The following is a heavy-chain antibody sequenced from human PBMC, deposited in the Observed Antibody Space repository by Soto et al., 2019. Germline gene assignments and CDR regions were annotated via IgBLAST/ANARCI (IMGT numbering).Heavy chain of an antibody. J-gene: IGHJ4*02. CDR3: AKFGTSEEIYFDY. CDR2: ISGSGVTT. CDR1: GFTFSTYA. D-gene: IGHD3-10*01. Sequence: GGSLRLSCAASGFTFSTYAMSWVRQAPGKGLEWVSGISGSGVTTYYADSVKGRFTISRGNSKNTLYLQMNSLRAEDTALYYCAKFGTSEEIYFDYWGQGALVTVSS. V-gene: IGHV3-23*01.